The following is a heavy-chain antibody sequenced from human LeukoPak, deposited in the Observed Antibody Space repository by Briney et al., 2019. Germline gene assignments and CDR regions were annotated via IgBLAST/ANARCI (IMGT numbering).Heavy chain of an antibody. D-gene: IGHD4-23*01. CDR3: IRWEFPGGH. CDR2: IKSKTDGGTT. V-gene: IGHV3-15*01. J-gene: IGHJ4*02. Sequence: GGSLRLSCAASGFSFSNAWMSWVRQAAGKGLEWVGRIKSKTDGGTTDYAAPVKGRFTISRDDSKNTLYLQMNSLKSEDTALYYCIRWEFPGGHWGQGTLVTVSS. CDR1: GFSFSNAW.